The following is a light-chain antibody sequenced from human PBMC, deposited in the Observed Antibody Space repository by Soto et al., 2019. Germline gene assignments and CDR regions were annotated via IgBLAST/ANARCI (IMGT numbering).Light chain of an antibody. CDR2: GAS. V-gene: IGKV3-20*01. CDR1: QSVSSSY. CDR3: HQYGSSWT. Sequence: EIVLTQSPGTLSLSPGERATLSCRASQSVSSSYLAWYQQKPGRAPRLVIYGASSRATGIPDGFRCSGSWTDFTLTIISLEPEDFAVYYCHQYGSSWTFGQGTKVEI. J-gene: IGKJ1*01.